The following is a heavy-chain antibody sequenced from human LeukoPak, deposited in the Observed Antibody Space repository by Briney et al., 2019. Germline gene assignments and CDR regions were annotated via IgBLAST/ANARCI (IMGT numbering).Heavy chain of an antibody. V-gene: IGHV1-69*05. CDR1: GGTFSSYA. J-gene: IGHJ3*02. D-gene: IGHD1-26*01. Sequence: ASVKVSCKASGGTFSSYAISWVRQAPGQGLEWMGGIIPIFGTANYAQKFQGRVTITTDESTSTAYMELSSLRSEDTAVYYCARDCFLCIVGASGAFDIWGQGTMVTVSS. CDR3: ARDCFLCIVGASGAFDI. CDR2: IIPIFGTA.